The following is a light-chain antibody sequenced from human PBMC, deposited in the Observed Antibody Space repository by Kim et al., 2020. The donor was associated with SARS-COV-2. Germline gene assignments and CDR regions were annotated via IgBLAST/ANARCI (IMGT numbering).Light chain of an antibody. CDR2: GVS. V-gene: IGKV3-20*01. CDR3: QQYGSSSLT. J-gene: IGKJ4*01. Sequence: EIVLTQSPGTLSLSPGERATLSCRASQSVSSSYLAWYQQKPGQAPRLLIYGVSNRATGILDRFSGSGSGTDFILIISRLEPEDFAVYYFQQYGSSSLTFGGGTKVDIK. CDR1: QSVSSSY.